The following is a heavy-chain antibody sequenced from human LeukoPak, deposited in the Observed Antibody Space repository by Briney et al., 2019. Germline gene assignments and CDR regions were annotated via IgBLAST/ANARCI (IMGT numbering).Heavy chain of an antibody. CDR3: ARSPWLQYRASWFDP. CDR1: GGSISSSSYY. V-gene: IGHV4-39*07. D-gene: IGHD5-24*01. CDR2: IYYSGST. J-gene: IGHJ5*02. Sequence: PSETLSLTCTVSGGSISSSSYYWGWIRQPPGKGLEWIGSIYYSGSTYYNPSLKSRVTISVDTSKNQFSLKLSSVTAADTAVYYCARSPWLQYRASWFDPWGQGTLVTVSS.